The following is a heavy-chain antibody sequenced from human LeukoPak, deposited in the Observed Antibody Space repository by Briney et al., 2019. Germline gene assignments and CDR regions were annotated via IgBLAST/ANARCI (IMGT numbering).Heavy chain of an antibody. CDR1: GFTFSSYS. J-gene: IGHJ4*02. D-gene: IGHD3-22*01. Sequence: GGSLRLSCAASGFTFSSYSMNWVRQAPGKGLEWGSYISGSSSTICYADSVKGRFTISRDNGKNTLYLQMNSLRAEDTAVYYCARGSTYYDSSGQVPFDYWGQGTLVTVSS. CDR2: ISGSSSTI. CDR3: ARGSTYYDSSGQVPFDY. V-gene: IGHV3-48*01.